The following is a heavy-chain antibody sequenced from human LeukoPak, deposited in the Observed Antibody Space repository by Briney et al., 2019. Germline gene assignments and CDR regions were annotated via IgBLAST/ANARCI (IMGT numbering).Heavy chain of an antibody. J-gene: IGHJ4*02. Sequence: SETLSLTCTVSVGSLSSYYWSWIRQPPGTGLEGIGYIYYSGSTNYNPSLKSRVTISVDTSKNQFSLKLSSVTAADTAVYYCARGRYCSGGSCYPFDYWGQGTLVTVSS. CDR3: ARGRYCSGGSCYPFDY. V-gene: IGHV4-59*01. CDR1: VGSLSSYY. CDR2: IYYSGST. D-gene: IGHD2-15*01.